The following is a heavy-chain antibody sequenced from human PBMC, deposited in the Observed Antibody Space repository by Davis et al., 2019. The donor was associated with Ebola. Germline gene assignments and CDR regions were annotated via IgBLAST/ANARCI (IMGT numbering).Heavy chain of an antibody. Sequence: SETLSLTCAVYGESFSDYLWSWIRQSPGKGLEWIGKISHGGVSEYNPSLKSRVTISVDTSKNQFSLNLSSLSAADAAVYYCARTAKTSVSASGLGYTYFDPWSQGTLVTVSS. D-gene: IGHD5-18*01. CDR2: ISHGGVS. CDR3: ARTAKTSVSASGLGYTYFDP. CDR1: GESFSDYL. J-gene: IGHJ5*02. V-gene: IGHV4-34*01.